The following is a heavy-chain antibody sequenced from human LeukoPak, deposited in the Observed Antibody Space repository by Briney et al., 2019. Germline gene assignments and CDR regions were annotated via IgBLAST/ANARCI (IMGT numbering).Heavy chain of an antibody. CDR2: IYSGGRA. CDR3: ARGGSGSYRFDY. J-gene: IGHJ4*02. Sequence: GGSLRLSCAASGFNVNNNYMSWVRQAPGKGLEWVSVIYSGGRAYYADSVKGRLTISRDNSENTLYLQMNSLRAEDTAVYYCARGGSGSYRFDYWGQGTLVTVSS. V-gene: IGHV3-53*01. D-gene: IGHD1-26*01. CDR1: GFNVNNNY.